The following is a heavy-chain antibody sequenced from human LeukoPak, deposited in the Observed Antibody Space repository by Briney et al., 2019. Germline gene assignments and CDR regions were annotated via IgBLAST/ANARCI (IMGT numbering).Heavy chain of an antibody. V-gene: IGHV3-64D*06. CDR3: VRDGVGAPPFDY. J-gene: IGHJ4*02. D-gene: IGHD1-26*01. CDR1: GFTFSAYF. Sequence: GGSLRLSCSASGFTFSAYFMHWVRQAPGKGLEYVSSISSNEYDTYYADSVKGRFTISRDNAKNTLLLQMNSLRAEDTAVYYCVRDGVGAPPFDYWGQGVLVTVSS. CDR2: ISSNEYDT.